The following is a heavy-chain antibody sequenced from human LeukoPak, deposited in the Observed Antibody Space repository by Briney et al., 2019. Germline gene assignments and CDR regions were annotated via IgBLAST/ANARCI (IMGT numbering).Heavy chain of an antibody. CDR2: ISSNGGST. D-gene: IGHD3-22*01. J-gene: IGHJ4*02. CDR1: GFTFSSYW. Sequence: GGSLRLSCAASGFTFSSYWMHWVRQAPGKGLEYVSAISSNGGSTYYANSVKGRFTISRDNSKNTLYLQMGSLRAEDMAVYYCARASYYDSSGYVFDYWGQGTLVTVSS. CDR3: ARASYYDSSGYVFDY. V-gene: IGHV3-64*01.